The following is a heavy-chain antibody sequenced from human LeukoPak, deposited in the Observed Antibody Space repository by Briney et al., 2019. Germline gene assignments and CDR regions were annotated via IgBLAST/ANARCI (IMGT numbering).Heavy chain of an antibody. CDR2: INPSGGST. V-gene: IGHV1-46*01. CDR1: GYTFTSYY. Sequence: ASVKVSCKTSGYTFTSYYMHWVRQAPGQGLEWMGIINPSGGSTSYAQKFQGRVTMTRRTSTSTVYMELSSLRSEDTAVYYCARGPSTILFDYWGQGTLVTVSS. D-gene: IGHD3-3*01. J-gene: IGHJ4*02. CDR3: ARGPSTILFDY.